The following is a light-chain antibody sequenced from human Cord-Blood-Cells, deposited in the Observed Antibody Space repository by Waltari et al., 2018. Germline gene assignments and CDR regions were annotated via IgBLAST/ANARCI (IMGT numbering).Light chain of an antibody. J-gene: IGLJ3*02. V-gene: IGLV2-23*01. CDR2: EGS. CDR3: CSYAGSSTWV. Sequence: QSALTQPASVSGSPGQSITIPCTGTSSGVGSYNLVSWYQQHPGKAPKLMIYEGSKRPSGVSNRFSGSKSGNTASLTISGLQAEDEADYYCCSYAGSSTWVFGGGTKLTVL. CDR1: SSGVGSYNL.